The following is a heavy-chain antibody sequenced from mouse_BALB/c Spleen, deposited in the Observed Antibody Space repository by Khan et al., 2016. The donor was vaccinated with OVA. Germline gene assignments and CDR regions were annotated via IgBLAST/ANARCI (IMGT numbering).Heavy chain of an antibody. D-gene: IGHD1-1*01. CDR2: ISPGSGSP. CDR3: ARSNYCGSGLYAMDY. J-gene: IGHJ4*01. Sequence: DLVKPGASVKLSCKASGYTFTSDWINWIKQRPGQGLEWIGHISPGSGSPYYNKMCTVKSTLNVDTSSTTAYIQLSSLSSEDSAVYFCARSNYCGSGLYAMDYWGQGTSVTVSS. CDR1: GYTFTSDW. V-gene: IGHV1S41*01.